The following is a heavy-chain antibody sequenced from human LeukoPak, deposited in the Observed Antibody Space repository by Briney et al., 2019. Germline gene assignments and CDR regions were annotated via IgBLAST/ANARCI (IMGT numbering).Heavy chain of an antibody. CDR3: ARSTVTDPDRVGFDI. CDR1: GFPFSSYS. Sequence: GGSLRLSCAASGFPFSSYSMNWVRQAPGKGLEWVSSISSSSNYISYADSVKGRFTISRDNAKNSLYLQMNSLRAEDTTVYHCARSTVTDPDRVGFDIRGQGTMVTVSS. J-gene: IGHJ3*02. D-gene: IGHD4-17*01. CDR2: ISSSSNYI. V-gene: IGHV3-21*01.